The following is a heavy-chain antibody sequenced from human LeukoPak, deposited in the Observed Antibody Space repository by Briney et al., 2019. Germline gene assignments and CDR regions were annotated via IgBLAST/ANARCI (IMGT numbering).Heavy chain of an antibody. CDR3: ARRVVGQPDAFDI. CDR1: GGSISSGDYY. J-gene: IGHJ3*02. V-gene: IGHV4-30-4*01. Sequence: SQTPSLTCTVSGGSISSGDYYWSWIRQPPGKGLEWIGYIYYSGSTYYNPSLKSRLTISVDTSKNQFSLKLSSVTAADTAVYYCARRVVGQPDAFDIWGQGTMVTVSS. D-gene: IGHD2-2*01. CDR2: IYYSGST.